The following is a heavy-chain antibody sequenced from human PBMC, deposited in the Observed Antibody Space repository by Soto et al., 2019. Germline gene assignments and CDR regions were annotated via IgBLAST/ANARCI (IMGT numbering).Heavy chain of an antibody. Sequence: SQTLSLTCAISGDTVLSNSAAWSWVRRSPSRGLEWLGRTCYRAKWYTDYAPSVKGRSTITEDTSKNQVSLQLNAVTSEDTAIYYCARDDCPVAGRLFHYGMEVWGQGT. CDR3: ARDDCPVAGRLFHYGMEV. CDR1: GDTVLSNSAA. J-gene: IGHJ6*02. V-gene: IGHV6-1*01. CDR2: TCYRAKWYT. D-gene: IGHD6-19*01.